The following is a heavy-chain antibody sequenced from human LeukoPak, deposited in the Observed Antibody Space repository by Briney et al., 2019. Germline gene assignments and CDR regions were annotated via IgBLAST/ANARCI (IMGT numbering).Heavy chain of an antibody. CDR3: ARDLGGSYPDY. CDR2: INPNSGNT. CDR1: GYTFTGYY. D-gene: IGHD1-26*01. V-gene: IGHV1-18*04. Sequence: GASVKVSCKASGYTFTGYYMHWVRQAPGQGLEWMGWINPNSGNTNYAQKLQGRVTMTTDTSTSTAYMELRSLRSDDTAVYYCARDLGGSYPDYWGQGTLVTVSS. J-gene: IGHJ4*02.